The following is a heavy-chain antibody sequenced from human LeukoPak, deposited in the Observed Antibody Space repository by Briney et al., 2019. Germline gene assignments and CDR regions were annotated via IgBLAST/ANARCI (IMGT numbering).Heavy chain of an antibody. D-gene: IGHD6-19*01. Sequence: GGSLRLSCAASGFTFSSYGVHWGRQAPGKGLEWVAVISYDGSNKYYADSVKGRFTISRDNSKNTLYLQMNSLRAEDTAVYYCAKDREWLEYFDYWGQGTLVTVSS. CDR1: GFTFSSYG. CDR3: AKDREWLEYFDY. CDR2: ISYDGSNK. V-gene: IGHV3-30*18. J-gene: IGHJ4*02.